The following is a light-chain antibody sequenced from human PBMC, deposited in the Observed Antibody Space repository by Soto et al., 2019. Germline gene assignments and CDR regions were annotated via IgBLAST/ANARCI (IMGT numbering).Light chain of an antibody. V-gene: IGKV3-20*01. Sequence: EIVLTQSPGTLSLSPGERATLSCRASQSVSSSYLAWYQQKPGQAPRLLIYGASSRATGIPDRFSGSGSGTDFTLTISRLDPEDFAVYYCEQYGSSHRITFGHGTRLEIK. CDR2: GAS. J-gene: IGKJ5*01. CDR1: QSVSSSY. CDR3: EQYGSSHRIT.